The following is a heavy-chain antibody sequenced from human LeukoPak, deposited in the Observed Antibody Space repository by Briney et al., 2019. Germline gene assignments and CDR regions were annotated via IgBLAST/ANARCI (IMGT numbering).Heavy chain of an antibody. CDR3: AREAIFGGYYMDV. J-gene: IGHJ6*03. CDR2: INPNSGGT. CDR1: GYTFTGYY. D-gene: IGHD3-3*01. Sequence: ASVNVSCKASGYTFTGYYMHWVRQAPGQGLEWMGWINPNSGGTNYAQKFQGRVTMTRDTSISTAYMELSRLRSDDTAVYYCAREAIFGGYYMDVWGKGTTVTVSS. V-gene: IGHV1-2*02.